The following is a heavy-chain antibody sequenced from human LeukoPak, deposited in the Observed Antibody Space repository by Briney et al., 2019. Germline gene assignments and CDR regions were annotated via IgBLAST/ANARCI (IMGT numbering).Heavy chain of an antibody. CDR2: IYYSGST. J-gene: IGHJ6*04. Sequence: SETLSLTCTVSGGSISSGGDYWSGSRQHPGKGLEWIGDIYYSGSTYYNPSLKSRVTISVDTSKHQFFLKLSSVTAADTAVYYCARARLGYCSGGSCYSTYYGMDVWGKGTTVTVSS. CDR3: ARARLGYCSGGSCYSTYYGMDV. CDR1: GGSISSGGDY. D-gene: IGHD2-15*01. V-gene: IGHV4-31*03.